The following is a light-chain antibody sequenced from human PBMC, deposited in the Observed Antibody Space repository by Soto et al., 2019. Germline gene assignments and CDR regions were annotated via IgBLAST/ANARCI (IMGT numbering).Light chain of an antibody. CDR3: MQSTHLYT. CDR2: KTS. CDR1: QSLVYSDGNTY. Sequence: DDGMTQYPVSLPVTPVQPAAISCRASQSLVYSDGNTYFNWFQQRPGQCPRRLIYKTSNRDSGVPDRFSGSGSGTNLTLKTTRVEAEDVVVYYCMQSTHLYTFGQGTRLEIK. V-gene: IGKV2-30*01. J-gene: IGKJ5*01.